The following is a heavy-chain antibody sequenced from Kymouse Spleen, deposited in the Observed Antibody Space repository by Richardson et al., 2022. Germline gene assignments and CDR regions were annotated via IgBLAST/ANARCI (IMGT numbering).Heavy chain of an antibody. CDR2: INHSGST. D-gene: IGHD6-19*01. V-gene: IGHV4-34*01. J-gene: IGHJ4*02. Sequence: QVQLQQWGAGLLKPSETLSLTCAVYGGSFSGYYWSWIRQPPGKGLEWIGEINHSGSTNYNPSLKSRVTISVDTSKNQFSLKLSSVTAADTAVYYCARGRSGWTLFDYWGQGTLVTVSS. CDR3: ARGRSGWTLFDY. CDR1: GGSFSGYY.